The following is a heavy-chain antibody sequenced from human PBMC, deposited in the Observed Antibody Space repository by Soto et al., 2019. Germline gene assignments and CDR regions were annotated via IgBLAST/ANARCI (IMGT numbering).Heavy chain of an antibody. V-gene: IGHV1-2*02. J-gene: IGHJ5*02. CDR2: VNPNTGLT. D-gene: IGHD3-9*01. CDR3: TTLRLDP. Sequence: GASVKVSCKASGYTFTALYMNWVRQAPGQGLEWMGWVNPNTGLTKYAQKFQGRVIMTRDTSINTAYMELSDLTSDDTAVYYCTTLRLDPWGQGTLVTVSS. CDR1: GYTFTALY.